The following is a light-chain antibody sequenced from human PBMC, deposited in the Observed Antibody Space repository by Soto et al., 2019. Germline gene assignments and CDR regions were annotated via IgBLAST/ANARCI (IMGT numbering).Light chain of an antibody. Sequence: QSVLTQPPSVPGSPGQSVAISCTGNSSDVGNSNGVSWYQQPPGTAPKLIIYDVNNRPSGVPDRFSGSKSGNTASLTISGLQAEDEGDYYCSSYTSSSTYVFGTGTKVTVL. CDR3: SSYTSSSTYV. CDR2: DVN. J-gene: IGLJ1*01. V-gene: IGLV2-18*02. CDR1: SSDVGNSNG.